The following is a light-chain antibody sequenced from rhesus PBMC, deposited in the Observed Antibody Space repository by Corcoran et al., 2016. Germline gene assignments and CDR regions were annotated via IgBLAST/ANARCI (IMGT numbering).Light chain of an antibody. J-gene: IGKJ2*01. Sequence: DIQMTQSPSSLSASVGDKVTITCRASQGISSWLAWYQQTPGKAPKLLIYAASSFKSGVPSRFSGSGSGTDYTLTISSLQPEDFATYYCQQTYNTPYSFGQGTKVEIK. CDR1: QGISSW. CDR3: QQTYNTPYS. CDR2: AAS. V-gene: IGKV1-18*01.